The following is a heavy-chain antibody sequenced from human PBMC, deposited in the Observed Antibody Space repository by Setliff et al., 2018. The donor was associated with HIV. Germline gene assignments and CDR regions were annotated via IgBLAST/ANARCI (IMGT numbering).Heavy chain of an antibody. Sequence: SETLSLTCAVYGGSFSGYYWSWIRQPPGKGLEWIGEINHSGSTNYNPSLKSRVTILVDTSKNQFSLKLSSVKGRFTISRDNAKNSLYLQMNSLRVEDTAVYYCAREFLSGGSCYNYWGQGTLVTVSS. CDR3: AKNSLYLQMNSLRVEDTAVYYCAREFLSGGSCYNY. CDR2: INHSGST. V-gene: IGHV4-34*01. J-gene: IGHJ4*02. D-gene: IGHD2-21*01. CDR1: GGSFSGYY.